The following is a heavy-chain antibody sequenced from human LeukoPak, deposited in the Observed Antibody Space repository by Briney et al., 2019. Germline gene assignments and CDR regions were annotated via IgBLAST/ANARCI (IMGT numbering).Heavy chain of an antibody. V-gene: IGHV4-59*08. CDR3: AKSNGYGLVDI. Sequence: PSETLSLTCTVSGGSISSCYWSWIRQPPGKGLEWIGYIYYSGSTYYSPPLKSRLTISLDTSRNQFSLRLNSVTAADTAVYYCAKSNGYGLVDIWGQGTMVTVSS. CDR2: IYYSGST. CDR1: GGSISSCY. J-gene: IGHJ3*02. D-gene: IGHD3-10*01.